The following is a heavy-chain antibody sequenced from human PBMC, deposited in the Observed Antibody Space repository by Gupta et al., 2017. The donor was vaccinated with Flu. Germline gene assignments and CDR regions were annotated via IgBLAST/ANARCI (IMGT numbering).Heavy chain of an antibody. CDR3: ANIPQRVYYFDY. CDR2: ISGSGGST. V-gene: IGHV3-23*01. Sequence: EVQLLESGGGLVQPGGSLRLSCAASGFTFSSYAMRWVRQAPGKGLEWVSAISGSGGSTYYADSVKGRFTISRDNSKNTLYLQMNSLRAEDTAVYYCANIPQRVYYFDYWGQGTLVTVSS. D-gene: IGHD2-21*01. J-gene: IGHJ4*02. CDR1: GFTFSSYA.